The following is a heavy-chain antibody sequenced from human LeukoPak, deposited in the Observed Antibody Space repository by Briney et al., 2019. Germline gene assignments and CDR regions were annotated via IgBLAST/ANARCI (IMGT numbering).Heavy chain of an antibody. V-gene: IGHV3-33*08. J-gene: IGHJ4*02. Sequence: PGGSLRLSCAASGFTFSSYEMNWVRQAPGKGLEWVAIIYSDESNKYYADSVRGRFTISRDISKNTLFLQMNSLSAEDTAVYYCARVRGSTDWYVDYWGQGTLVTVSS. CDR1: GFTFSSYE. CDR3: ARVRGSTDWYVDY. D-gene: IGHD2-2*01. CDR2: IYSDESNK.